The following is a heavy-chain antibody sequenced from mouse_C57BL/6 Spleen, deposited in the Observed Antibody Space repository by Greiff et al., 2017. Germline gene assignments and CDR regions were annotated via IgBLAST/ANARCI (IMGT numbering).Heavy chain of an antibody. V-gene: IGHV1-55*01. CDR1: GFTFTSYW. J-gene: IGHJ4*01. D-gene: IGHD1-1*01. CDR3: AREATVVDYYAMDY. CDR2: IYPGSGST. Sequence: QVQLQQPGAELVKPGASVKMSCKASGFTFTSYWITWVKQRPGQGLEWLGDIYPGSGSTNYTEQFNSKATLTVDTSSSTAYMQLSSLTSEDSAVYYCAREATVVDYYAMDYWGQGTSVTVSS.